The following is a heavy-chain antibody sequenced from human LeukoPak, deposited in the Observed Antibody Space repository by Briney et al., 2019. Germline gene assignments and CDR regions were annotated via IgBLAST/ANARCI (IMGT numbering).Heavy chain of an antibody. Sequence: PGGSLTLSCAASGFTFSTAWMSWVRQAPGKGLEWVGRIKRKTDGATTDYGAPVKGRFTISRDDSKNTLYLQMNSLKTEDTAVYYCTTASYSNYGFDYWGQGTLVTVSS. CDR2: IKRKTDGATT. CDR3: TTASYSNYGFDY. D-gene: IGHD4-11*01. V-gene: IGHV3-15*01. J-gene: IGHJ4*02. CDR1: GFTFSTAW.